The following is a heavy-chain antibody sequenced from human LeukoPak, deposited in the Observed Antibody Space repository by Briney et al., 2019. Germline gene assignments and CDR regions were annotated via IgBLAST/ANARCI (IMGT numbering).Heavy chain of an antibody. CDR3: ARRGAVAGHTFDY. Sequence: GESLKISCKGSGYIFTSYWIGWVRQMPGKGLEWMGIIYPGDSDTRYSPSFQGQVTISADKSISTAYLQWSSLKASDTAMYYCARRGAVAGHTFDYWGQGTLVTVSS. CDR2: IYPGDSDT. V-gene: IGHV5-51*01. CDR1: GYIFTSYW. D-gene: IGHD6-19*01. J-gene: IGHJ4*02.